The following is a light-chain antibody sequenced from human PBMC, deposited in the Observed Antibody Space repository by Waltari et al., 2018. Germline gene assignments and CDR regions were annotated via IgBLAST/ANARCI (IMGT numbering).Light chain of an antibody. CDR3: QSYDSSLSVHVV. CDR1: SSNIGAGYA. Sequence: QSVLTQPPSVSGAPGQRVTISCTGSSSNIGAGYAVHWYQQLPGTAPKLLIYGTSNRPSGVPDRFSGSKSGTSASLAITGLQAEDEADYYCQSYDSSLSVHVVFGGGTKLTVL. V-gene: IGLV1-40*01. CDR2: GTS. J-gene: IGLJ2*01.